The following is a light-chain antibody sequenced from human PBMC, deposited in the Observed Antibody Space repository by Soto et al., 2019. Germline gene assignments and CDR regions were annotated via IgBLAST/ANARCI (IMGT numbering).Light chain of an antibody. CDR3: CSYARSGSFV. Sequence: QSALTQPASVSGSPGQSITISCTGTSSDVGIYNLVSWYQHCPGKDPKLMIYEVSKRPSGVSDRFSGSKSGNTASLTISGLQAEDEADYYCCSYARSGSFVCGTGTKVTVL. CDR1: SSDVGIYNL. V-gene: IGLV2-23*02. J-gene: IGLJ1*01. CDR2: EVS.